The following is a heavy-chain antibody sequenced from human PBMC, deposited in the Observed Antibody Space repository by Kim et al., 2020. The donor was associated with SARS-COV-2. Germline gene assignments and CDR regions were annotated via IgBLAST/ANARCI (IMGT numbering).Heavy chain of an antibody. CDR1: GGSISSSSYY. CDR2: IYYSGRT. D-gene: IGHD6-19*01. CDR3: ARQQQWLAPLDF. V-gene: IGHV4-39*01. J-gene: IGHJ4*02. Sequence: SETLSLTCIVSGGSISSSSYYWGWIRQPPGKGLEWIGGIYYSGRTYYNPSLKSRVTISVDTSKNQFSLKLSSVTAADTAVYYCARQQQWLAPLDFWGQGT.